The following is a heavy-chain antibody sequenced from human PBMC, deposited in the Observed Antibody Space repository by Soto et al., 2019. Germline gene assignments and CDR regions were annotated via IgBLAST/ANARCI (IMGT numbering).Heavy chain of an antibody. V-gene: IGHV1-46*01. Sequence: ASVKVSCKASGYTFTSYYMHWVRQAPGQGLEWMGIINPSGGSTSYAQKFQGRVTMTRDTSTSTVYMELSSLRSEDTAVYYCAREEIDFWSRGYYYGMDVWGQGTTVTVSS. CDR2: INPSGGST. D-gene: IGHD3-3*01. CDR1: GYTFTSYY. CDR3: AREEIDFWSRGYYYGMDV. J-gene: IGHJ6*02.